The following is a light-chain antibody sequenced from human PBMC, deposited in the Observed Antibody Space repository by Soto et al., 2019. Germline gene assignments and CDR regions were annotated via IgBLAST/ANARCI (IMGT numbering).Light chain of an antibody. CDR1: SSDVGGYNY. Sequence: QSAPPQHPSATGSPGQSVTFSFTGTSSDVGGYNYGSWYQQYPGKAPKLMIDEVYKRHSGVPDRFSGSKSGNTASLTVSVLQPEDEADYYCSAYAGSSTWVFGGGTKLTVL. CDR2: EVY. V-gene: IGLV2-8*01. J-gene: IGLJ2*01. CDR3: SAYAGSSTWV.